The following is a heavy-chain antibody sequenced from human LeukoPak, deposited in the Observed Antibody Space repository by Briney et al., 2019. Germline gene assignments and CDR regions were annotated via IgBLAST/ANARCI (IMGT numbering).Heavy chain of an antibody. CDR1: GFISDHA. CDR3: ATPAAGPGAEYSLY. CDR2: IDWNSGRI. J-gene: IGHJ1*01. D-gene: IGHD6-13*01. Sequence: PGRSLRLSCTASGFISDHAMHWVRQAPGKGLEWVSGIDWNSGRIGYGESVKGRFTTSRDNAKNSLDLQMNSLKVEDTAVYYCATPAAGPGAEYSLYWGQGTLVIVSS. V-gene: IGHV3-9*01.